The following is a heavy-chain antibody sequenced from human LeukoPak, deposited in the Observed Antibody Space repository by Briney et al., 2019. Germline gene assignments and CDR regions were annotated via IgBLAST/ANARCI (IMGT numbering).Heavy chain of an antibody. D-gene: IGHD3-22*01. CDR3: AREYYDSSGYLSWYFDL. Sequence: GGSLRLSCAASGFTFSSYSMNWVRQAPGKGLEWVSSISSSSSYIYYADSVKGRFTISRDNAKNSLYLQMNSLRAEDTAVYYCAREYYDSSGYLSWYFDLWGRGTLVTVSS. V-gene: IGHV3-21*01. CDR1: GFTFSSYS. CDR2: ISSSSSYI. J-gene: IGHJ2*01.